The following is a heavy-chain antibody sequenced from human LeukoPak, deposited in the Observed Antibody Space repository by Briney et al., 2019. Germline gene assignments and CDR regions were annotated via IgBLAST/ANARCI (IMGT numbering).Heavy chain of an antibody. CDR2: IIPIFGTA. CDR1: GYTFTGYY. Sequence: GASVKVSCKASGYTFTGYYMHWVRQAPGQGLEWMGGIIPIFGTANYAQKFQGRVTITADESTSTAYMELSSLRSEDTAVYYCAGSNTNAAGINYYYYMDVWGKGTTVTVSS. D-gene: IGHD6-19*01. V-gene: IGHV1-69*13. CDR3: AGSNTNAAGINYYYYMDV. J-gene: IGHJ6*03.